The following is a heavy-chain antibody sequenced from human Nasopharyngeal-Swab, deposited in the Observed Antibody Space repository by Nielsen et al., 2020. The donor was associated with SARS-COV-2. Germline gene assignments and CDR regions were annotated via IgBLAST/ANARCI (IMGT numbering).Heavy chain of an antibody. J-gene: IGHJ2*01. D-gene: IGHD6-19*01. V-gene: IGHV1-46*01. CDR2: INPSGGST. Sequence: SCAASGFTFSSYGMHWVRQAPGQGLEWMGIINPSGGSTSYAQKFQGRVTMTRDTSTSTVYMELSSLRSEDTAVYYCARDLYSSGWYRTNWYFDLWGRGTLVTVSS. CDR1: GFTFSSYG. CDR3: ARDLYSSGWYRTNWYFDL.